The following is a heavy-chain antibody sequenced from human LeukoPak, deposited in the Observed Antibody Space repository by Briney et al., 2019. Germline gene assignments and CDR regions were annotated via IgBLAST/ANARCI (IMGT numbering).Heavy chain of an antibody. J-gene: IGHJ4*02. Sequence: SETLSLTCTVSGGSISSSSYYWGWLRQPPGKGLEWIGSIYYSGSTYYNPSLKSRVTISVDTSKNQFSLKLSSVTAADTAVYYCARVVVATIDYWGQGTLVTVSS. CDR2: IYYSGST. D-gene: IGHD5-12*01. CDR3: ARVVVATIDY. V-gene: IGHV4-39*07. CDR1: GGSISSSSYY.